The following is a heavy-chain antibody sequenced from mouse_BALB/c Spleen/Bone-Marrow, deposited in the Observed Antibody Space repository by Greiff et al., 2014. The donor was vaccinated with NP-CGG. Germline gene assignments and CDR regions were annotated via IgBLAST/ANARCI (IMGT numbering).Heavy chain of an antibody. Sequence: SGPELVKPGASVKISCKASGYAFSSSWMNWVKQRPGQGLEWIGRIYPGDGDTNYNGKFKGKATLTADKSSSTAYMQLSSLTSVDSAVYFCARHAYGNSYWYFDVWGAGTTATVSS. J-gene: IGHJ1*01. CDR1: GYAFSSSW. CDR2: IYPGDGDT. V-gene: IGHV1-82*01. D-gene: IGHD2-1*01. CDR3: ARHAYGNSYWYFDV.